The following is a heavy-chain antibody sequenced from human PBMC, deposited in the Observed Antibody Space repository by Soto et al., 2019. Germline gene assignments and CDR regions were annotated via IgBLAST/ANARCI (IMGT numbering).Heavy chain of an antibody. J-gene: IGHJ5*02. D-gene: IGHD3-3*01. CDR3: ARNTIFGVHWFDP. V-gene: IGHV1-69*13. CDR1: GGTFSSYA. CDR2: IIPIFGTA. Sequence: ASVKVSCKASGGTFSSYAISWVRQAPGQGLEWMGGIIPIFGTANYAQKFQGRVTITADESTSTAYMELSSLRSEDTAVYYCARNTIFGVHWFDPWGQGTLVTVSS.